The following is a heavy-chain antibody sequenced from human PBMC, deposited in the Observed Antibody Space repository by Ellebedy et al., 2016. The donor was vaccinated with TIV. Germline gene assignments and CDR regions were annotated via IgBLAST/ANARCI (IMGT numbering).Heavy chain of an antibody. CDR3: AGRGY. V-gene: IGHV3-7*01. CDR1: GFNFGDYY. J-gene: IGHJ4*02. Sequence: GESLKISXTASGFNFGDYYMSWVRQVPGKGLEWVANIKQDGSEKYYVDSVKGRFTISRDNAKNSLYLQMNSLRAEDTAVYYCAGRGYWGQGTLVTVSS. CDR2: IKQDGSEK. D-gene: IGHD3-10*01.